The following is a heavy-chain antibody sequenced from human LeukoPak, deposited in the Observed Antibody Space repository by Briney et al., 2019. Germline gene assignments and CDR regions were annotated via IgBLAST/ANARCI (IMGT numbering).Heavy chain of an antibody. CDR2: ISGSGGST. CDR3: AKAEYYDFWSGYAPDAFDI. CDR1: GFTFSSYA. D-gene: IGHD3-3*01. J-gene: IGHJ3*02. Sequence: GGSLRLSCAASGFTFSSYAMSWVRQAPGKGLEWVSAISGSGGSTYYADSVKGRFTISRDNAKNSLYLQMNSLRAEDTALYYCAKAEYYDFWSGYAPDAFDIWGQGTMVTVSS. V-gene: IGHV3-23*01.